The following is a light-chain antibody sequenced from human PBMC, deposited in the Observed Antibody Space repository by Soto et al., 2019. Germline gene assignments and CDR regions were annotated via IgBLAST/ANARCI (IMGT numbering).Light chain of an antibody. CDR2: EVS. CDR1: SSDVGGYNY. Sequence: QSALTQPPSASGSPGQSVTISCTGTSSDVGGYNYVSWYQQHPGKAPKLIIYEVSKRPSGVPDRFSGSKSGNTASLTVSGLQAEDEADYHCSSYAGNYNFVFGTGTKLTVL. CDR3: SSYAGNYNFV. V-gene: IGLV2-8*01. J-gene: IGLJ1*01.